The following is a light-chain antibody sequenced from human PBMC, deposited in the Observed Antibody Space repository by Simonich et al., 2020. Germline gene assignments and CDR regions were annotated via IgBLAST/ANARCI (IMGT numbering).Light chain of an antibody. CDR3: SSYTSSSTLV. CDR1: SSDVGGYNY. Sequence: QSALTQPASVSGSPVQSITISCTGTSSDVGGYNYVSWYQQHPSKAPKLMIYEVSKRPSGVSNRFSGSKSGNTASLTISGLQAEDEADYYCSSYTSSSTLVFGGGTKLTVL. CDR2: EVS. J-gene: IGLJ3*02. V-gene: IGLV2-14*01.